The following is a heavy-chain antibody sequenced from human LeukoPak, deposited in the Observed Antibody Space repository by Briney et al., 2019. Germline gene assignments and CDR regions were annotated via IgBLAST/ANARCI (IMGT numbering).Heavy chain of an antibody. J-gene: IGHJ4*02. CDR2: INSDGSST. D-gene: IGHD6-13*01. V-gene: IGHV3-74*01. Sequence: GGSLRLSCAASGFTFSRYWMHWVRQVPGKGLVWVSRINSDGSSTTYADSVKGRFTISRDNAKNTLYLQMNSLRAEDTAVYYCARGVEGRSSSINNWGQGILVTVSS. CDR3: ARGVEGRSSSINN. CDR1: GFTFSRYW.